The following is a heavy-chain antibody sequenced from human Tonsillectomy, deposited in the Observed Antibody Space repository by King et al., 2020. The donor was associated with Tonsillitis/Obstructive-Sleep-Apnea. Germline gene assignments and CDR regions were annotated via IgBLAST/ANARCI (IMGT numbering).Heavy chain of an antibody. CDR3: AGGITVIGLVTRMDV. D-gene: IGHD3-3*01. CDR1: GYTFTNYG. V-gene: IGHV1-18*01. Sequence: VQLVESGAEVKKPGASVKVSCKASGYTFTNYGISWVRQAPGQGLEWMGWISVYNGKTNYAQKVQGRVTMTTDTSTSTAYMVQRSLRSDDTAVYSCAGGITVIGLVTRMDVGGKGTTATASS. J-gene: IGHJ6*03. CDR2: ISVYNGKT.